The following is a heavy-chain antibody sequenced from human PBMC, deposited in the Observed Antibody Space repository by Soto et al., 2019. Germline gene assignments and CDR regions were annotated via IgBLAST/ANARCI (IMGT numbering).Heavy chain of an antibody. CDR2: IIPIFGTA. D-gene: IGHD3-22*01. V-gene: IGHV1-69*06. Sequence: QVQLVQSGAEVKKPGSSVKVSCKASGGTFSSYAISWVRQAPGQGLEWMGGIIPIFGTANYAQKFQGRVTITADKSTSTAYMELSRLRSEDTAVYYCARVGYYYDSSGYYYYFDYWGQGTLVTVSS. CDR1: GGTFSSYA. CDR3: ARVGYYYDSSGYYYYFDY. J-gene: IGHJ4*02.